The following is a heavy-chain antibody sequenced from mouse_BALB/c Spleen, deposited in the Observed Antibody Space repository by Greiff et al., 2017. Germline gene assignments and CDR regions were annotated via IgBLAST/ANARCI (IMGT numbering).Heavy chain of an antibody. CDR2: IDPANGNT. CDR1: GFNIKDTY. J-gene: IGHJ2*01. Sequence: EVQLQQSGAELVKPGASVKLSCTASGFNIKDTYMHWVKQRPEQGLEWIGRIDPANGNTKYDPKFQGKATITADTSSNTAYLQLSSLTSEDTAVYYWARGGYDGYYYFDYWGQGTTLTVSS. D-gene: IGHD2-3*01. V-gene: IGHV14-3*02. CDR3: ARGGYDGYYYFDY.